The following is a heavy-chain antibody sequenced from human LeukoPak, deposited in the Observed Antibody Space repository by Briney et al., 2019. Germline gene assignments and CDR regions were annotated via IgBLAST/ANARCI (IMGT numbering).Heavy chain of an antibody. V-gene: IGHV3-7*01. J-gene: IGHJ5*02. CDR2: IKQDGSEK. CDR3: AGGNTYYDFWSGYSDSWFDP. CDR1: GFTFSSYW. D-gene: IGHD3-3*01. Sequence: GGSLRLSCAASGFTFSSYWMSWVRQAPGKGLEWVANIKQDGSEKYYVDSVKGRFTISRDNAKNSLYLQMNSLRAEDTAVYYCAGGNTYYDFWSGYSDSWFDPWGQGTLVTVSS.